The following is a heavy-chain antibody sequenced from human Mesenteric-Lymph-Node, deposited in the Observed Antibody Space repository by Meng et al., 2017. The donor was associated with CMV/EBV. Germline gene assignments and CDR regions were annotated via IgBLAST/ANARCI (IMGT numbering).Heavy chain of an antibody. Sequence: GSLRLSCTVSGGSISSSSYYWGWIRQPPGKGLEWIGSIYYSGSTYYNPSLKSRVTISVDTSKNQFSLKLSSVTAADTAVYYCAREARDLRSNYFDYWGQGMLVTVSS. J-gene: IGHJ4*02. D-gene: IGHD5/OR15-5a*01. V-gene: IGHV4-39*07. CDR1: GGSISSSSYY. CDR3: AREARDLRSNYFDY. CDR2: IYYSGST.